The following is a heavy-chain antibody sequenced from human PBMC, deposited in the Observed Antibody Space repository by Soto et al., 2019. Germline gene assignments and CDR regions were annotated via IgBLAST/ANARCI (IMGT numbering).Heavy chain of an antibody. V-gene: IGHV1-69*10. CDR3: ASIQSPLEYCSGGSCYSGYFQH. J-gene: IGHJ1*01. D-gene: IGHD2-15*01. CDR1: GYIFSIYH. CDR2: IIPSVGIA. Sequence: GALVNVSCKTSGYIFSIYHMHWLRQATGQGREWLGVIIPSVGIANYAQKFQGRVTITTDKSTSTAYMELSSLRSEDTAVYYCASIQSPLEYCSGGSCYSGYFQHWGQGTLVTVSS.